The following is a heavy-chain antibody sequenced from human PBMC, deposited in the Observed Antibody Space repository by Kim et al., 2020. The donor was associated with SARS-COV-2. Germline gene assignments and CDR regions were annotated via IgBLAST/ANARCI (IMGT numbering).Heavy chain of an antibody. Sequence: QKVQGRVTITADESTSKAYMELSSLRSEETAVYYCARVAALDYYYYGMDVWGQGTTVTVSS. CDR3: ARVAALDYYYYGMDV. J-gene: IGHJ6*02. D-gene: IGHD6-6*01. V-gene: IGHV1-69*01.